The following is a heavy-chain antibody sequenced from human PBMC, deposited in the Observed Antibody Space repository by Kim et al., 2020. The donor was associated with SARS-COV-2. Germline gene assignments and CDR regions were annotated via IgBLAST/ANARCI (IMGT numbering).Heavy chain of an antibody. CDR3: TTDPDPLLASFDY. Sequence: GGSLRLSCAASGFTFSNAWMSWVRQAPGKGLEWVGRIKSKTDGGTTDYAAPVKGRFTISRDDSKNTLYLQMNSLKTEDTAVYYCTTDPDPLLASFDYWGQGTLVTVSS. V-gene: IGHV3-15*01. CDR1: GFTFSNAW. D-gene: IGHD2-15*01. J-gene: IGHJ4*02. CDR2: IKSKTDGGTT.